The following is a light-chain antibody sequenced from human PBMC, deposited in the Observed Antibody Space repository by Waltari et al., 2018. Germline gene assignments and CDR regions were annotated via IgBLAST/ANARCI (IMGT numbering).Light chain of an antibody. CDR1: SNDIGGHNS. V-gene: IGLV2-8*01. Sequence: QSALTQPPSASGSPGQSVTISCTGTSNDIGGHNSVSWYQQHPGKAPKLLIYEVSKCPSGVPDRVSGSKSANSASLTVSGLQAEDEADYYCSSYVGNRHLVGSDNLVLFGGGTKLTVL. J-gene: IGLJ2*01. CDR2: EVS. CDR3: SSYVGNRHLVGSDNLVL.